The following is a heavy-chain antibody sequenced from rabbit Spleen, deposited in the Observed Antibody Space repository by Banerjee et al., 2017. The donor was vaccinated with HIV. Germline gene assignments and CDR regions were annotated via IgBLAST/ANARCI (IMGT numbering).Heavy chain of an antibody. J-gene: IGHJ6*01. CDR2: IDTGSSGFT. Sequence: QSLEESGGDLVKPGASLTLTCIASGFSFGGDSYMCWVRQAPGKGLEWIACIDTGSSGFTYFASWAKGRFTISKPSSTTVTLQMTSLTAADTATYFCARDTSSSFSSYGMDLWGPGTLVTVS. D-gene: IGHD1-1*01. CDR3: ARDTSSSFSSYGMDL. V-gene: IGHV1S40*01. CDR1: GFSFGGDSY.